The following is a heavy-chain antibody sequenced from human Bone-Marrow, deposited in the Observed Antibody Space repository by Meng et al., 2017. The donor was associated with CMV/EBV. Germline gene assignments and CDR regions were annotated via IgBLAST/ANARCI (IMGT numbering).Heavy chain of an antibody. CDR1: GFTFRSYW. CDR2: INQDGSEK. D-gene: IGHD2-21*01. Sequence: GESLKISCAASGFTFRSYWMTWVRQAPGKGLEWVANINQDGSEKYYVDSVKGRFTISRDNAKTSLYLQMNSLRAEDTAVYYCAKDPRPIATDPYFDYWGQGTLVTVSS. J-gene: IGHJ4*02. CDR3: AKDPRPIATDPYFDY. V-gene: IGHV3-7*01.